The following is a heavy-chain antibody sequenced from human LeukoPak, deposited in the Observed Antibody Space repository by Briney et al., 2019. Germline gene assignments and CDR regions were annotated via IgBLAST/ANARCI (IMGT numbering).Heavy chain of an antibody. V-gene: IGHV4-38-2*01. D-gene: IGHD3-22*01. CDR2: IYHSGSP. J-gene: IGHJ3*02. CDR3: ARSYYYHSSGYYYGDAIDI. CDR1: GHSISSGYY. Sequence: PSETLSLTCVVSGHSISSGYYWGWIRQPPGKGLEWIGSIYHSGSPYYNPSLKSRVTISVDTSKNQFSLRLSSVTAADTAVYYCARSYYYHSSGYYYGDAIDIWGQGTMVTVSS.